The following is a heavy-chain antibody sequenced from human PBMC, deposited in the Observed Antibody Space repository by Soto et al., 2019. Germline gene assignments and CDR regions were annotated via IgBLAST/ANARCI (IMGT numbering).Heavy chain of an antibody. CDR1: GGTFSSYA. CDR3: AMPDVTFRSSRNHIHY. V-gene: IGHV1-69*13. D-gene: IGHD2-2*01. Sequence: SVKVSCKASGGTFSSYAISWVRQAPGQGLEWMGGIIPIFGTANYAQKFQGRVTITADESTSTAYMELSSLRSEDTAVYYCAMPDVTFRSSRNHIHYCGQGLLGTVSS. CDR2: IIPIFGTA. J-gene: IGHJ4*02.